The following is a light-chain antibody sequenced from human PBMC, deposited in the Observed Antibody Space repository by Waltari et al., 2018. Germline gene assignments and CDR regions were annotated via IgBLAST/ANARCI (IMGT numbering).Light chain of an antibody. V-gene: IGKV1-39*01. CDR1: QSINNY. CDR2: AAS. CDR3: HQSYSSHS. J-gene: IGKJ2*03. Sequence: DIQMTQYQSSLSASVGDRVSITCRASQSINNYLNWYQQKPGTAPKLLIYAASRLESGVPSRFSGSGSGTDYTLTISGLQPEDFATYYCHQSYSSHSFGQGTKLGVK.